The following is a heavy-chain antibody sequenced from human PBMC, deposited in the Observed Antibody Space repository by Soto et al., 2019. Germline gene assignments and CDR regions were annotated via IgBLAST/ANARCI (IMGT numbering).Heavy chain of an antibody. J-gene: IGHJ6*02. CDR3: ARLPGALVAVLYIYPLDGREAMSDVDV. Sequence: QLVESGGGVVQPGESLRLSCAASGFTFNYYPMHWVRQTPGKGLEWVAVISFDGSNKYYADSVKGRFTISRDNSKNMLDLQMNSLRAEDAAVYYCARLPGALVAVLYIYPLDGREAMSDVDVWGQGTTVSVSS. CDR1: GFTFNYYP. D-gene: IGHD6-19*01. CDR2: ISFDGSNK. V-gene: IGHV3-30-3*01.